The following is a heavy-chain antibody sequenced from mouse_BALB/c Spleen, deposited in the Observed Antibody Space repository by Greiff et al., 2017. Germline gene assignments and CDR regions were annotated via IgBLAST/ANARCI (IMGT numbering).Heavy chain of an antibody. D-gene: IGHD1-1*02. Sequence: QVQLKQSGPELVKPGASVRISCKASGYTFTSYYIHWVKQRPGQGLEWIGWIYPGNVNTKYNEKFKGKATLTADKSSSTAYMQLSSLTSEDSAVYFCARKLWYAMDYWGQGTSVTVSS. CDR3: ARKLWYAMDY. V-gene: IGHV1S56*01. CDR2: IYPGNVNT. CDR1: GYTFTSYY. J-gene: IGHJ4*01.